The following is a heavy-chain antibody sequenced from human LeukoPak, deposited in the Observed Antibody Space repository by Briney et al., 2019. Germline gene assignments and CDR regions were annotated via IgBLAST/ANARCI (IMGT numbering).Heavy chain of an antibody. CDR3: AKVSFGSGIYGGFDS. V-gene: IGHV3-23*01. CDR1: GVTFNNYG. CDR2: INAGGSHS. D-gene: IGHD3-10*01. Sequence: WWALRLSDGASGVTFNNYGRIWVRRAPGKRLEAFAGINAGGSHSYYADSVNGRFTSSRDNSKNTLYLQMNSLTVEDTAIYLCAKVSFGSGIYGGFDSWGQGAHVTVSS. J-gene: IGHJ5*01.